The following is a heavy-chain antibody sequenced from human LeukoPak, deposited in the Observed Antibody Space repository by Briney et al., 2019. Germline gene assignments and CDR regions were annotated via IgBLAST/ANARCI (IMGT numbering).Heavy chain of an antibody. D-gene: IGHD3-10*02. CDR3: AKDVRGYNRPVDH. CDR1: GFTFSAYA. CDR2: ISGSGSTT. J-gene: IGHJ4*01. V-gene: IGHV3-23*01. Sequence: GGSLRLSCAAFGFTFSAYAMNWVRQAPGKGLEWVSSISGSGSTTYYADSVKGRFTISRDNSENTLYLQMNTLRAEDTALYYCAKDVRGYNRPVDHWGQGTLVTVSS.